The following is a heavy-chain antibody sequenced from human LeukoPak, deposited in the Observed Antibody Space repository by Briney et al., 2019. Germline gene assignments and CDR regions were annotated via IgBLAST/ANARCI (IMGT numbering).Heavy chain of an antibody. CDR3: ARGEGNWFDP. Sequence: ASVKVSCKASGYNFGAYYINWVRQAPGQGLELMGWINPHSGGTNFAQNFQGRVTMTRDTTISTAYMELSRLRSDDTAVYYCARGEGNWFDPWGQGTLVTVSS. CDR1: GYNFGAYY. CDR2: INPHSGGT. V-gene: IGHV1-2*02. J-gene: IGHJ5*02.